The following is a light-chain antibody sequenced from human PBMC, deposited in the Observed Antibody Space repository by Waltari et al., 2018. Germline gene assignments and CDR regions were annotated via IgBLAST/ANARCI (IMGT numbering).Light chain of an antibody. V-gene: IGLV2-11*01. CDR2: DVN. CDR1: SRYVGGYNY. Sequence: QSALTQPRSVSGSPGQSVSISCTGTSRYVGGYNYVSWYRQHPGKAPTMIIFDVNKRPSGVPDRFSGSKSGNTDYLTIAGLQAEDEADYYCCSYAGTSSVTFGGGTQLTVL. J-gene: IGLJ2*01. CDR3: CSYAGTSSVT.